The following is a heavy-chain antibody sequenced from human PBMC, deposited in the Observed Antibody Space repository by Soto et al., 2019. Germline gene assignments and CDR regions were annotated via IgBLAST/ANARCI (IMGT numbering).Heavy chain of an antibody. CDR2: IYPRGGT. J-gene: IGHJ6*02. Sequence: QVQLQESGPGLVKPSETLSFTCNVSGGSISSGGYYWSWIRQLPGKGLEWTGYIYPRGGTYYNPALTRRITISVDTSKNQFSLKMTSVTAADTAVYFCARAPGRMMNALRYYYGLDVWGQGTTVTVSS. CDR1: GGSISSGGYY. D-gene: IGHD2-8*01. CDR3: ARAPGRMMNALRYYYGLDV. V-gene: IGHV4-31*02.